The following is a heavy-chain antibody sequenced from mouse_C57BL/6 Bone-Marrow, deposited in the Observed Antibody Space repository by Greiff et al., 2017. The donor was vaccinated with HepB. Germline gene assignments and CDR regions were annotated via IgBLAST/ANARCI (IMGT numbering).Heavy chain of an antibody. CDR1: GFTFSSYG. Sequence: EVKLVESGGDLVKPGGSLKLSCAASGFTFSSYGMSWVRQTPDKRLEWVATISSGGSYTYYPASVKGRFTISRDNAKNTLCLQMSSLKSEYTAMYYCARLVTSFDYWGQGTLVTVSA. D-gene: IGHD2-2*01. CDR2: ISSGGSYT. J-gene: IGHJ3*01. CDR3: ARLVTSFDY. V-gene: IGHV5-6*02.